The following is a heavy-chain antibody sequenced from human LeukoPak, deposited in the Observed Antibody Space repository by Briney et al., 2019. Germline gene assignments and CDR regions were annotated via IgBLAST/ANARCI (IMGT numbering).Heavy chain of an antibody. CDR1: GFTFSSYD. Sequence: GGSLRLSCAASGFTFSSYDMNWVRQAPGKGLEWVSRISTSGINTHYADSVKGRFTISRDNSKNTLYLQMNGLRAEDTAVYYCAQRYCSGAGCSLDYWGQGTLVTVSS. J-gene: IGHJ4*02. CDR3: AQRYCSGAGCSLDY. CDR2: ISTSGINT. D-gene: IGHD2-15*01. V-gene: IGHV3-23*01.